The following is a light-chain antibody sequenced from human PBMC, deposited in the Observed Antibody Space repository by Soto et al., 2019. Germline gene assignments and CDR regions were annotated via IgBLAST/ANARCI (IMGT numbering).Light chain of an antibody. V-gene: IGKV4-1*01. Sequence: DIVMTQSPDSLAVSLGERATINCKSSQSVLYSSNNKNYLAWYQQKPGQPPKLLIYWASTRESGVPERFSGSWSGTDFTLTISSLAAEYVAVYYCQQYYSTPRTFDQGTKVDIK. CDR1: QSVLYSSNNKNY. CDR2: WAS. J-gene: IGKJ1*01. CDR3: QQYYSTPRT.